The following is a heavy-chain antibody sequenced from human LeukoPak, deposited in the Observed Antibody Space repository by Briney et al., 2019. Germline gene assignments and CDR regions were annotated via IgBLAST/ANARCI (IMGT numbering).Heavy chain of an antibody. CDR1: GFIFGDYT. D-gene: IGHD3-10*01. J-gene: IGHJ3*01. Sequence: GGSLRLSCTASGFIFGDYTVSWVRQAPGKGLEWVGFIRSKAYGGTTEYAASVRGRFTISRDDSKSIAYLQMNSLKTEDTAVYYCSRDTRYRQPFGEFHNDLWGQGTLVTVSS. V-gene: IGHV3-49*04. CDR2: IRSKAYGGTT. CDR3: SRDTRYRQPFGEFHNDL.